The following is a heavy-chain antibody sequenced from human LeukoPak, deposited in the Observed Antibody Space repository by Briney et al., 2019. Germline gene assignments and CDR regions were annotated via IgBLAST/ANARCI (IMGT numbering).Heavy chain of an antibody. CDR2: IYSDGST. J-gene: IGHJ4*02. CDR3: ARGQWELDY. D-gene: IGHD1-1*01. CDR1: GFTVSSNY. V-gene: IGHV3-53*01. Sequence: GGSLRLSCTPSGFTVSSNYMSWVRQAPGKGLEWVSVIYSDGSTYYADSVKGRFTISRDNSKNMLYLQMNSLRAEDTAVYYCARGQWELDYWGQGTLVTVPS.